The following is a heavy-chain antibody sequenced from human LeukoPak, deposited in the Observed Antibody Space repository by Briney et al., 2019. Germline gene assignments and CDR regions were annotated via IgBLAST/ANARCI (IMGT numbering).Heavy chain of an antibody. CDR3: ARAFYDSSGYYYAGVLDY. V-gene: IGHV1-46*04. CDR1: GYTFTTYY. D-gene: IGHD3-22*01. Sequence: ASVKVSCKASGYTFTTYYMHWMRQAPGQGLEWMGIIDPSVGTTTYAQKLQGRLTMTRDTSTSTVYMELSGLRSEDTALYYCARAFYDSSGYYYAGVLDYWGQGTLVTVSS. CDR2: IDPSVGTT. J-gene: IGHJ4*02.